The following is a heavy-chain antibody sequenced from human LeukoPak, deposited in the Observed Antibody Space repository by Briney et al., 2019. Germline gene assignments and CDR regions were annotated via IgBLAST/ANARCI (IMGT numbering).Heavy chain of an antibody. CDR2: IYYSGST. CDR3: ARYSSGWYGEWYFDY. V-gene: IGHV4-39*01. D-gene: IGHD6-19*01. CDR1: GGSISSSSYY. Sequence: SETLSLTCTVSGGSISSSSYYWGWIRQPPGKGLEWIGSIYYSGSTYYNPSLKSRVTISVDTSKNQFSLKPSSVTAADTAVYYCARYSSGWYGEWYFDYWGQGTLVTVSS. J-gene: IGHJ4*02.